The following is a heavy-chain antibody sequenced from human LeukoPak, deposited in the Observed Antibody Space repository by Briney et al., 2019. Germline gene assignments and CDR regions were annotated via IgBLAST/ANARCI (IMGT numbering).Heavy chain of an antibody. CDR3: AGEGGYCTNGVCPELSY. V-gene: IGHV5-51*01. CDR1: GYSFSDYW. D-gene: IGHD2-8*01. Sequence: GESLKISCQGSGYSFSDYWIAWVRQVPGKGLEWMGIIYPDASDTIYSPSFQGQVTISADKSISTAYLQWSSLKASDTAMYYCAGEGGYCTNGVCPELSYWGQGTLVTVSS. CDR2: IYPDASDT. J-gene: IGHJ4*02.